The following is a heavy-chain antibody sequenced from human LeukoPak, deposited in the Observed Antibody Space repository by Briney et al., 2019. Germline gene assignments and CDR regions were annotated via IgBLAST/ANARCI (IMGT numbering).Heavy chain of an antibody. CDR1: APSISSGGYD. J-gene: IGHJ4*02. CDR2: IYYSGST. Sequence: SQTLSLTGTVSAPSISSGGYDWSWIRQHPGKGLEWIGYIYYSGSTYYNPCLKSRVTKSVDTSKNQFSLKLSSATAADTAVYYCARLVDGFYDDSSGYYPQFDYWGQGTLVTVSS. CDR3: ARLVDGFYDDSSGYYPQFDY. D-gene: IGHD3-22*01. V-gene: IGHV4-31*03.